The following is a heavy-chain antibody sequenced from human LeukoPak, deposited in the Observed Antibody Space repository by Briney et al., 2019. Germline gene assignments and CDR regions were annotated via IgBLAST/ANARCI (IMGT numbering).Heavy chain of an antibody. CDR2: INPNSGGT. V-gene: IGHV1-2*02. CDR3: AREVITMVRGVSYYYYYHMDV. Sequence: GASVKVSCKASGYTFTGYYMHWVRQAPGQGLEWMGWINPNSGGTNYAQKFQGRVTMTRDTSISTAYMELSRLRSDDTAVYYCAREVITMVRGVSYYYYYHMDVWGKGTTVTVSS. J-gene: IGHJ6*03. CDR1: GYTFTGYY. D-gene: IGHD3-10*01.